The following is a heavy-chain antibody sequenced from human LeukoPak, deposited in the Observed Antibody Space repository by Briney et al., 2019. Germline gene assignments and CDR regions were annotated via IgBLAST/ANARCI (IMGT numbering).Heavy chain of an antibody. Sequence: GGSLRLSCAASGFTFSSYSMNWVRQAPGKGLEWVAVISYDGSKNYCADSVKGRFTISRDNSKNTLYLQMNSLRAEDTAVYYCARDLTGEAGGFDTWGQGTMVTVSS. J-gene: IGHJ3*02. V-gene: IGHV3-30*03. CDR3: ARDLTGEAGGFDT. CDR1: GFTFSSYS. CDR2: ISYDGSKN. D-gene: IGHD7-27*01.